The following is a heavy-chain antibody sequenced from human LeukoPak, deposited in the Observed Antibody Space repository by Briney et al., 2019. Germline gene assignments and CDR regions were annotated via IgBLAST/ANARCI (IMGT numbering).Heavy chain of an antibody. D-gene: IGHD3-22*01. J-gene: IGHJ4*02. CDR3: TRDLGHFSDSSVFFDY. CDR1: GYTFTDFG. Sequence: ASVKVSCKASGYTFTDFGISWVRQAPGQGVEWMAWISAYNGNTKSAQRFQGRVTLTTDISMNIAYMELRSLRSDDTAVFYCTRDLGHFSDSSVFFDYWGQGTLVTVSS. CDR2: ISAYNGNT. V-gene: IGHV1-18*01.